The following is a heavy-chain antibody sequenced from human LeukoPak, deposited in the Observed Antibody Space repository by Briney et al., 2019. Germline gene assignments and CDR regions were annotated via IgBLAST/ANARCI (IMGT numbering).Heavy chain of an antibody. J-gene: IGHJ4*02. Sequence: PSETLSLTCTVSGGSINNFYWTWIRQPPGEGLEWIGYIYTTGSTNYNPSLKSRVTMSVDTSKNQFSLKLNSVTAKDTAVYYCARLDSSSWFDDWGQGTLVTVSS. CDR2: IYTTGST. CDR3: ARLDSSSWFDD. CDR1: GGSINNFY. D-gene: IGHD6-13*01. V-gene: IGHV4-4*09.